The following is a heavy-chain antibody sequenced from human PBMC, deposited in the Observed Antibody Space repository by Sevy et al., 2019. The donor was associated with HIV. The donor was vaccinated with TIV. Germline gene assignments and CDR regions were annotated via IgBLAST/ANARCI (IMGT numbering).Heavy chain of an antibody. J-gene: IGHJ4*02. V-gene: IGHV4-59*01. Sequence: SETLSLTCTVSGGSISNYYWNWIRQPPGKGLKWIGYIYYSGSTNYNPSLKSRVTISVDTSKNQFSLKLSSVTAADTAVYYCARVGSAAAGTWYFDYWGQRTLVTVSS. CDR1: GGSISNYY. CDR2: IYYSGST. CDR3: ARVGSAAAGTWYFDY. D-gene: IGHD6-13*01.